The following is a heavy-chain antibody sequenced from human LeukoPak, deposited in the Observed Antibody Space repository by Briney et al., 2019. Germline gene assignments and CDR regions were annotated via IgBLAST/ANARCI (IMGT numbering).Heavy chain of an antibody. V-gene: IGHV1-8*01. Sequence: ASVKVSCKASGYTFTSYDINWVRQATGQGREWMGWMNPNSGNTGYAQKFQGTVTITRTTSISTAYMEPSSLRSEDTAVYYCARGRWDLLHYYYNMDVLGKGTTVTVS. D-gene: IGHD1-26*01. CDR3: ARGRWDLLHYYYNMDV. CDR2: MNPNSGNT. CDR1: GYTFTSYD. J-gene: IGHJ6*03.